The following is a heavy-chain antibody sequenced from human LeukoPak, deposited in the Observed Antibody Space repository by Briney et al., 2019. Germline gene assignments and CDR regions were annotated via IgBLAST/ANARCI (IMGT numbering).Heavy chain of an antibody. J-gene: IGHJ4*02. CDR1: GGSFSGYY. V-gene: IGHV4-34*01. Sequence: SETLSLTCAVYGGSFSGYYWSWIRQPPGKGLEWIGEINHSGSTNYNPSLKSRVTISVATSKNQFSLKLSSVTAADTAVYYCARVASIAARHFDYWGQGTLVTVSS. D-gene: IGHD6-6*01. CDR2: INHSGST. CDR3: ARVASIAARHFDY.